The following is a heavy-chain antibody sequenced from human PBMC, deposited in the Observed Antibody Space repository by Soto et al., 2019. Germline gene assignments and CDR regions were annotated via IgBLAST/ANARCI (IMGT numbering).Heavy chain of an antibody. J-gene: IGHJ6*02. Sequence: ASVKVSYKASGGTFSSYAISWVRQAPGQGLEWMGGIIPILGIANYAQKFQGRVTITADKSTSTAYMELSSLRSEDTAVYYCAGDSQEWNYYDSSGDYYYGMDVWGQGTTVTVSS. D-gene: IGHD3-22*01. CDR1: GGTFSSYA. CDR3: AGDSQEWNYYDSSGDYYYGMDV. CDR2: IIPILGIA. V-gene: IGHV1-69*10.